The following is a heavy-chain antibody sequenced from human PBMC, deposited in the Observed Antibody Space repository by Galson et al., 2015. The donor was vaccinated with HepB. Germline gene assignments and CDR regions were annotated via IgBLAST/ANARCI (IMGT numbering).Heavy chain of an antibody. J-gene: IGHJ3*02. CDR1: GYSFTSYW. CDR3: ARRYDSSGYYNWNAFDI. V-gene: IGHV5-51*01. CDR2: IYPGDSDT. D-gene: IGHD3-22*01. Sequence: QSGAEVKKPGESLKISCKGSGYSFTSYWIGWVRQMPGKGLEWMGIIYPGDSDTRYSPSFQGQVTISADKSISTAYLQWSSLKASDTAMYYCARRYDSSGYYNWNAFDIWGQGTMVTVSS.